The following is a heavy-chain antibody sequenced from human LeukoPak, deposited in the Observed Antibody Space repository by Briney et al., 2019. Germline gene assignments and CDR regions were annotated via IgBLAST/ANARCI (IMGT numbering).Heavy chain of an antibody. Sequence: PSETLSLTCTVSGGSISSSSYYWGWIRQPPGKGLEWIGSIYYSGSTNYNPSLRSRVTISVDTSKNQFSLKLSSVTAADTAVYYCARHVRGYCSGGSCYTIWFDPWGQGTLVTVSS. CDR2: IYYSGST. J-gene: IGHJ5*02. V-gene: IGHV4-39*01. CDR3: ARHVRGYCSGGSCYTIWFDP. D-gene: IGHD2-15*01. CDR1: GGSISSSSYY.